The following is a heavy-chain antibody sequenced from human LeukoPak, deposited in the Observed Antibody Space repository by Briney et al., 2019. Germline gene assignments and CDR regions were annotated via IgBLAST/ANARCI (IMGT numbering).Heavy chain of an antibody. Sequence: ASVKVSCKASGGTFSSYAISWVRQAPGQGLEWMGGIIPIFGTANYAQKFQGRVTITADKSTSTAYMELSSLRSEDTAVYYCAGERELRYFDWLPIDNWFDPWGQGTLVTVSS. J-gene: IGHJ5*02. V-gene: IGHV1-69*06. D-gene: IGHD3-9*01. CDR3: AGERELRYFDWLPIDNWFDP. CDR2: IIPIFGTA. CDR1: GGTFSSYA.